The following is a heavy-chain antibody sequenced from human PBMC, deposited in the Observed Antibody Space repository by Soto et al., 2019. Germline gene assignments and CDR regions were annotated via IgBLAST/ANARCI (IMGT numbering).Heavy chain of an antibody. J-gene: IGHJ5*02. CDR1: GFTISSYA. V-gene: IGHV3-23*01. CDR2: ISGSGGST. Sequence: EVQLLESGGGLVQPGGSLRLSCAASGFTISSYAMSGVRQAPGKGLEWVSAISGSGGSTYYADSVKGRFTISRDNSQNTLYLQMNSLRAEDTAVYYCAKGAYIVVVVAATRFLNWFDPWGQGTLVTVSS. D-gene: IGHD2-15*01. CDR3: AKGAYIVVVVAATRFLNWFDP.